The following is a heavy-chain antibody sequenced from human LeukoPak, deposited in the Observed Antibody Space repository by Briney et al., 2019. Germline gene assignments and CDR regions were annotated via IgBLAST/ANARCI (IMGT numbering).Heavy chain of an antibody. CDR1: GFTFSSYG. D-gene: IGHD3-22*01. CDR3: ARDDDSSGFSKFFYH. Sequence: PGGSLRLSCAASGFTFSSYGMNWVRQAPGKGLEWVSSISSSTYKYYADSLKGRFTISRDNAKNSLYLQMNSLRAEDTAVYYCARDDDSSGFSKFFYHWGQGTLVTVSS. CDR2: ISSSTYK. V-gene: IGHV3-21*01. J-gene: IGHJ1*01.